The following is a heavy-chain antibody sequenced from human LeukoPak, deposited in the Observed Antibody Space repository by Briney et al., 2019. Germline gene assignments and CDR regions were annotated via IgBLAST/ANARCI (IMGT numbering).Heavy chain of an antibody. D-gene: IGHD5-18*01. J-gene: IGHJ4*02. V-gene: IGHV1-46*01. CDR3: ATPRGLYTAMVTSLDY. Sequence: GASVKVSCKASGYTFTSYYMHWVRQAPGQGLEWMGIINPSGGSTSYAQKFQGRVTMTRDMSTSTAYMELSSLRSEDTAVYYCATPRGLYTAMVTSLDYWGQGTLVTVSS. CDR2: INPSGGST. CDR1: GYTFTSYY.